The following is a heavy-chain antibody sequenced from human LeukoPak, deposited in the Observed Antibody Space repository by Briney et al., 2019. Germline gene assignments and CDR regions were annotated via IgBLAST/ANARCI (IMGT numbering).Heavy chain of an antibody. CDR3: ARHAGGISATGTRPFDY. Sequence: SETLSLTCTVSGASFSSSTYYWGWIRQPPGKGLEWIGSIYYSGSTYYNPSLKSRVTMSVDTSKNQFSLKLGSVTAADTAVYYCARHAGGISATGTRPFDYWGQGTLVTVSS. CDR2: IYYSGST. J-gene: IGHJ4*02. V-gene: IGHV4-39*01. CDR1: GASFSSSTYY. D-gene: IGHD6-13*01.